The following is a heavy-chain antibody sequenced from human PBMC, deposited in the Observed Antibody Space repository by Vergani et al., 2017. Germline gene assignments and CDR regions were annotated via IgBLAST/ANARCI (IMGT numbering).Heavy chain of an antibody. D-gene: IGHD1-26*01. V-gene: IGHV1-3*01. CDR2: INAGNGNT. CDR3: ARNGGSYRGFDY. Sequence: QVQLVQSGAEVKKPGASVKVSCKASGYTFTSYAMHWVRQAPGQRLEWMGWINAGNGNTKYSQKFQGRVTITRDTSASTAYMELSSLRSEDTAVYYGARNGGSYRGFDYWGQGTLVTVSS. CDR1: GYTFTSYA. J-gene: IGHJ4*02.